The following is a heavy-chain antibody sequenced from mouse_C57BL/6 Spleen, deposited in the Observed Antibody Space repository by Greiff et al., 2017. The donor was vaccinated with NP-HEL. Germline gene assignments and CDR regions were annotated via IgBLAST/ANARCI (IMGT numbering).Heavy chain of an antibody. CDR2: IDPSDSYT. CDR3: ARTGGAQATGY. CDR1: GYTFTSYW. V-gene: IGHV1-50*01. Sequence: QVQLQQSGAELVKPGASVKLSCKASGYTFTSYWMQWVKQRPGQGLEWIGEIDPSDSYTNYNQKFKGKATLTVDTSSSTAYMQLSSLTSEDSAVYYCARTGGAQATGYWGQGTTLTVSS. J-gene: IGHJ2*01. D-gene: IGHD3-2*02.